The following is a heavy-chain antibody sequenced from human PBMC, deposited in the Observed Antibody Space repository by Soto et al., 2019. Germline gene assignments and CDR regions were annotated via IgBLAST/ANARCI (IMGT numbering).Heavy chain of an antibody. V-gene: IGHV3-23*01. Sequence: EVQLLESGGGLVQPGGSLRLSCAASGFTFSSYAMSWVRQAPGKGLEWVSAISGSGGSTYYADSVKGRFTISRDNSKNTLYLQMNSLRAEDTAVYYCAKLWFGELHRPNWFDPWGQGTLVTVSS. CDR2: ISGSGGST. CDR3: AKLWFGELHRPNWFDP. D-gene: IGHD3-10*01. CDR1: GFTFSSYA. J-gene: IGHJ5*02.